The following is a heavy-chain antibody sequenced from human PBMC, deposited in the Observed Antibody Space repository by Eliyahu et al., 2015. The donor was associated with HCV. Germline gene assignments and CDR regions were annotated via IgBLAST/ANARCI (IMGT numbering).Heavy chain of an antibody. CDR1: GFXVSNYG. Sequence: QVQLVESGGGVVRPGKSLRLSCAASGFXVSNYGIHWVRQAPGQGMEWVAVMWFDGKNEAYADSAKGRFSLSSDNSKNTLFLQMNSLRGEDTGVYFCARDQGDAMVPIHGLDVWGQGTTVTVSS. J-gene: IGHJ6*02. CDR2: MWFDGKNE. V-gene: IGHV3-33*01. CDR3: ARDQGDAMVPIHGLDV. D-gene: IGHD5-18*01.